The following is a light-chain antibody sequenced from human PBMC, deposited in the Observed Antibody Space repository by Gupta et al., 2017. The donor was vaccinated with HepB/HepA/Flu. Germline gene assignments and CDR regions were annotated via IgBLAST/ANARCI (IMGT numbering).Light chain of an antibody. CDR3: QQYGSSWT. Sequence: IVLPPSPGTLSLSPGERATLPCRASQSVSSSYLAWYQQNPGQAPRLLIYGASSRATGIPDRFSGSGSGTDFTLTISRLEPEDFAVYYCQQYGSSWTFGQGTKVEIK. CDR2: GAS. V-gene: IGKV3-20*01. CDR1: QSVSSSY. J-gene: IGKJ1*01.